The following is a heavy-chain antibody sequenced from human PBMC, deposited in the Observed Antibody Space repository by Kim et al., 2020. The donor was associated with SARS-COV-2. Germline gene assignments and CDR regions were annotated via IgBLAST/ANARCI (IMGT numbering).Heavy chain of an antibody. Sequence: SETLSLTCAVYGGSFSGYYWSWIRQPPGKGLEWIGEINHSGSTNYNPSLKSRVTISVDTSKNQFSLKLSSVTAADTAVYYCAKKPGGSGSYYPWSYYYYGMDVWGQGTTVTVSS. V-gene: IGHV4-34*01. CDR2: INHSGST. D-gene: IGHD3-10*01. CDR3: AKKPGGSGSYYPWSYYYYGMDV. CDR1: GGSFSGYY. J-gene: IGHJ6*02.